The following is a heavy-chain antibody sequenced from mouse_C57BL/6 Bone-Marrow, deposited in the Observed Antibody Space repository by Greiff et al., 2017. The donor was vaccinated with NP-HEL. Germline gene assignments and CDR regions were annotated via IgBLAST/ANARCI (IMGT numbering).Heavy chain of an antibody. CDR1: GYTFTSYW. Sequence: VQLQQSGTVLARPGASVKMSCKTSGYTFTSYWMHWVKQRPGQGLEWIGAIYPGNSDTSYNQKFKGKAKLTAVTSASTAYMELSSLTNEDSAVYYCTREDYSNYEPHYFDYWGQGTTLTVSS. D-gene: IGHD2-5*01. J-gene: IGHJ2*01. CDR3: TREDYSNYEPHYFDY. CDR2: IYPGNSDT. V-gene: IGHV1-5*01.